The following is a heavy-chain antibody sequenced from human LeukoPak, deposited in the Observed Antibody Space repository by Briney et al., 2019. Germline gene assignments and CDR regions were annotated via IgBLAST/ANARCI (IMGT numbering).Heavy chain of an antibody. CDR2: ISWNSGSI. D-gene: IGHD6-13*01. J-gene: IGHJ6*02. CDR3: AKDKGSSSWYYYYGMDV. Sequence: PGGSLRLSCATSGFTFSDYGMHWVRQAPGKGLEWVSGISWNSGSIGYADSVKGRFTISRDNAKNSLYLQMNSLRAEDTALYYCAKDKGSSSWYYYYGMDVWGQGTTVTVSS. CDR1: GFTFSDYG. V-gene: IGHV3-9*01.